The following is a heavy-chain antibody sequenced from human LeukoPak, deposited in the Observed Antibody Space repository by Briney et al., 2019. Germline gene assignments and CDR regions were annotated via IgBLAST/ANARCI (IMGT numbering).Heavy chain of an antibody. D-gene: IGHD3-3*01. CDR1: GFTFSSYA. J-gene: IGHJ4*02. Sequence: GGSLRLSCAASGFTFSSYAMSWVRQAPGKGLEWVSAISGSGGSTFYADSVKGWFTISRDNSKNTLYLQMNSLRAEDTAVYYCAKPQSRDLPHFDYWGQGTLVTVSS. CDR2: ISGSGGST. V-gene: IGHV3-23*01. CDR3: AKPQSRDLPHFDY.